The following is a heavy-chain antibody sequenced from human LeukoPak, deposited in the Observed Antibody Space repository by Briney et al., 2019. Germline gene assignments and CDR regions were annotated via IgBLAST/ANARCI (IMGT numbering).Heavy chain of an antibody. CDR3: ARGFGELLHWFDP. CDR2: IIPIFGTA. CDR1: GGTFSSYA. D-gene: IGHD3-10*01. Sequence: SVKVSCKASGGTFSSYAISWVPQAPGQGREWMGGIIPIFGTANYAQKFQGRVTITADESTSTAYMELRSLRSDDTAVYYCARGFGELLHWFDPWGQGTLVTVSS. V-gene: IGHV1-69*13. J-gene: IGHJ5*02.